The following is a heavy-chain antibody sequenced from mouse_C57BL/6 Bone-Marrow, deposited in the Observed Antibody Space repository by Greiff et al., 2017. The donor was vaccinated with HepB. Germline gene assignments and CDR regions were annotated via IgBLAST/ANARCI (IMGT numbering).Heavy chain of an antibody. CDR2: IYPRSGNT. CDR3: ARSRSTIVTTRGYYFDY. D-gene: IGHD2-5*01. J-gene: IGHJ2*01. V-gene: IGHV1-81*01. CDR1: GYTFTSYG. Sequence: VQRVESGAELARPGASVKLSCKASGYTFTSYGISWVKQRTGQGLEWIGEIYPRSGNTYYNEKFKGKATLTADKSSSTAYMELRSLTSEDSAVYFCARSRSTIVTTRGYYFDYWGQGTTLTVSS.